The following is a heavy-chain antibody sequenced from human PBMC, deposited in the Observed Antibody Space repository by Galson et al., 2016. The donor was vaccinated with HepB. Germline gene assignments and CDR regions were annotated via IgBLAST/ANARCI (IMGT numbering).Heavy chain of an antibody. J-gene: IGHJ1*01. D-gene: IGHD1-26*01. CDR2: FDPEDGET. V-gene: IGHV1-24*01. Sequence: SVKVSCKVSGYALRKLSMHWMRQAPGKGIEWLGGFDPEDGETIFAQRFRDRVTLTDDTSIDTAYIEVRSLTSEDTAVYYCATAPRAYGMVEGEYCQRWGQGTLVSVSS. CDR3: ATAPRAYGMVEGEYCQR. CDR1: GYALRKLS.